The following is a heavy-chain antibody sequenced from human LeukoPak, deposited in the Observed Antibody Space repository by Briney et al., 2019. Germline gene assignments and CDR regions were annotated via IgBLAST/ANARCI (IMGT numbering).Heavy chain of an antibody. CDR1: GFTFSSYD. CDR3: AKSSSDFWSGSDY. CDR2: ISSSGTTT. J-gene: IGHJ4*02. D-gene: IGHD3-3*01. V-gene: IGHV3-48*03. Sequence: GGSLRLSCAASGFTFSSYDMYWVRQAPGKGLEWVSYISSSGTTTHYGDSVKGRFTISRDNAKNPLYLQMNSLRAEDTAVYYCAKSSSDFWSGSDYWGQGTLVTVSS.